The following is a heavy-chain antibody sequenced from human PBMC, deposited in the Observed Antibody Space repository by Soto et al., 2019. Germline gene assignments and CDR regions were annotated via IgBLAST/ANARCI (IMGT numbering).Heavy chain of an antibody. D-gene: IGHD3-10*01. CDR1: GFSFRSFT. Sequence: EVQLLESGGGLVQPGRSLRLSCAGSGFSFRSFTMSWVRQAPGKGLEWVSGISSSGGSTYYADSVKGRFTISRDNSNNTLYLQVNSLRAEDTAVYYCANTPVLLQWGPHYFDYWGQGTLVTVSS. CDR2: ISSSGGST. J-gene: IGHJ4*02. CDR3: ANTPVLLQWGPHYFDY. V-gene: IGHV3-23*01.